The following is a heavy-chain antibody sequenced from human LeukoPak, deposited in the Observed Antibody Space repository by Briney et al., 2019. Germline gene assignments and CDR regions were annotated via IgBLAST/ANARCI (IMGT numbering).Heavy chain of an antibody. CDR3: ARLRSYGGNRGIDY. CDR1: GGSFSGYY. D-gene: IGHD4-23*01. CDR2: INHSGST. J-gene: IGHJ4*02. V-gene: IGHV4-34*01. Sequence: SETLSLTCAVYGGSFSGYYWSWIRQPPGKGLEWIGEINHSGSTNYNPSLESRVIISVDTSKNQSSLRLSSVTAADTAIYYCARLRSYGGNRGIDYWGQGTLVAVSS.